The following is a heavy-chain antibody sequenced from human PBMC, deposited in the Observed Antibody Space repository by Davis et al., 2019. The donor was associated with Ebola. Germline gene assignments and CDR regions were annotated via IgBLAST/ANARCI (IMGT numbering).Heavy chain of an antibody. J-gene: IGHJ4*02. V-gene: IGHV1-18*04. D-gene: IGHD1-1*01. CDR3: ARAQFPTTSDH. CDR1: GYTFTSYG. CDR2: INPHNGNT. Sequence: AASVKVSCKASGYTFTSYGISWVRQAPGQGLGWMGWINPHNGNTNYAQNVQGRVTMTTDTSTSTAYMEVGILRSDDTAVYYCARAQFPTTSDHWGQGTLVTVSS.